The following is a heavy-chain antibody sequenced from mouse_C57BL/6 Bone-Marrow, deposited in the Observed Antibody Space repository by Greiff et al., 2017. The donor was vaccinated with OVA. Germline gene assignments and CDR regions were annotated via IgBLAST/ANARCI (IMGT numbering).Heavy chain of an antibody. D-gene: IGHD2-3*01. CDR3: ARHVDGYYAAFAY. Sequence: VKLMESGPGLVAPSQSLSITCTVSGFSLTSYGVHWVRQPPGKGLEWLVVIWSDGSTTYNSALKSRLSISKYNSKSQVFLKMNSLQTDDTAMYYCARHVDGYYAAFAYWGQGTLVTVSA. CDR1: GFSLTSYG. J-gene: IGHJ3*01. V-gene: IGHV2-6-1*01. CDR2: IWSDGST.